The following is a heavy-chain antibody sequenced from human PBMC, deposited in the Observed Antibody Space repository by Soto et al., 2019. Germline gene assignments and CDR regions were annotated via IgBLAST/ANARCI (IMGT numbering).Heavy chain of an antibody. CDR3: ARACSSTSCYDVFDS. CDR1: GGSISSYY. CDR2: IYTSGST. V-gene: IGHV4-4*07. Sequence: LSLTCTVSGGSISSYYWSWIRQPAGKGLQWIGRIYTSGSTNYNPSLKSRVTMSVDTSKNQLSLKLSSVTAADTAVYYCARACSSTSCYDVFDSWGQGTLVTVSS. J-gene: IGHJ4*02. D-gene: IGHD2-2*01.